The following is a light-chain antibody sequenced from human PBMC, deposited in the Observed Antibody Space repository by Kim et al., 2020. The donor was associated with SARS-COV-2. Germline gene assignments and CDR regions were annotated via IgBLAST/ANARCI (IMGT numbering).Light chain of an antibody. CDR1: QGIGTY. CDR3: QQSHTTPLLT. V-gene: IGKV1-39*01. J-gene: IGKJ4*01. Sequence: DIQMTQSPSSLAASVGDRVTIACRASQGIGTYLNWYQQKPGKAPKLLIYAASSLQSGVPSRFSGSGSGTDFTLTISSLQPEDFATYYCQQSHTTPLLTFGGGTKLEI. CDR2: AAS.